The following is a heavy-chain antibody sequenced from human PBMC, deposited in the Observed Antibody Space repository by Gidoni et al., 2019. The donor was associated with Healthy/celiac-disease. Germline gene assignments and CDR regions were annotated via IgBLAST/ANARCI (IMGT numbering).Heavy chain of an antibody. CDR3: ATIPKGVTVTDY. Sequence: EVQLVESGGGLVQPGRSLRLSCAASGFTFDDYAMHWVRQAPGKGLGWVSGISWNSGSIGYADSVKGRFTISRDNAKNSLYLQMNSLRAEDTALYYCATIPKGVTVTDYWGQGTLVTVSS. CDR2: ISWNSGSI. D-gene: IGHD4-17*01. V-gene: IGHV3-9*01. J-gene: IGHJ4*02. CDR1: GFTFDDYA.